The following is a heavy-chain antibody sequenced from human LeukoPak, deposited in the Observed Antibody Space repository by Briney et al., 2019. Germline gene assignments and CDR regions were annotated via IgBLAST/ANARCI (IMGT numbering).Heavy chain of an antibody. J-gene: IGHJ4*02. CDR2: ISDIGTST. V-gene: IGHV3-23*01. D-gene: IGHD1-1*01. CDR1: GFTFSNYA. CDR3: AKRLESRRYYFDC. Sequence: PGGSLRLSCAASGFTFSNYAMAWVRQAPGKGLEWVSGISDIGTSTYYADSVKGRFTISRDISRNTLYLQMISLRAEDTAVYYCAKRLESRRYYFDCWGQGTLVTVSS.